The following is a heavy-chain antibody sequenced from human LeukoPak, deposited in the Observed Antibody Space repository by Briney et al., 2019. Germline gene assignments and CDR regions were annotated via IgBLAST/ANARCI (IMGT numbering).Heavy chain of an antibody. V-gene: IGHV3-23*01. CDR1: GFTFSSYD. CDR2: ISNDGGGT. D-gene: IGHD3-22*01. Sequence: GGSLRLSCAASGFTFSSYDMSWVRQAPGKGLEWVSAISNDGGGTTYADFVKGRFSVSRDNSKNTLFLQMNSLRAEDTALYYCAKGSSGYFFDLWGQGTLVTVSS. J-gene: IGHJ4*02. CDR3: AKGSSGYFFDL.